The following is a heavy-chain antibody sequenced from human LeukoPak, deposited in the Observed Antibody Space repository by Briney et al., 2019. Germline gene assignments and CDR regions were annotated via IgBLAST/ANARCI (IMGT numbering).Heavy chain of an antibody. J-gene: IGHJ4*02. Sequence: SVKVSCKASGGAFSSYAISWVRQAPGQGLEWMGRIIPILGIANYAQKFQGRVTITADKSTSTAYMELSSLRSEDTAVYYCARDLAVATQSGFDYWGPGTLVSVSS. CDR1: GGAFSSYA. CDR2: IIPILGIA. CDR3: ARDLAVATQSGFDY. D-gene: IGHD5-12*01. V-gene: IGHV1-69*04.